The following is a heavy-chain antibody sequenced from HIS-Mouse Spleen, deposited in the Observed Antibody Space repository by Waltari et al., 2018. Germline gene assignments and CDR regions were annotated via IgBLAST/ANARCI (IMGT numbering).Heavy chain of an antibody. J-gene: IGHJ2*01. D-gene: IGHD6-13*01. Sequence: QLQLQESGPGLVKPSETLSLTCTVPGGSLSSSSYYLGWLRPPPGKGREWIGSIYYSGSTYYNPSLKSRVTISVDTSKNQFSLKPSSVTAADTAVYYCAREIPYSSSWYDWYFDLWGRGTLVTVSS. CDR1: GGSLSSSSYY. CDR2: IYYSGST. V-gene: IGHV4-39*07. CDR3: AREIPYSSSWYDWYFDL.